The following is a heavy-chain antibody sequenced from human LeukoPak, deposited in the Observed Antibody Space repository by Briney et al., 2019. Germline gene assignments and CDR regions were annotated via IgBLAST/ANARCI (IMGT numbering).Heavy chain of an antibody. J-gene: IGHJ6*02. CDR2: INPSGGST. CDR1: GYTFTSYY. Sequence: ASVKVSCKASGYTFTSYYMHWVRQAPGQGLEWMGIINPSGGSTSYAQKFQGRVTMTRDPSTSTVYMELSSLRSEATAVYYCARDRLLGSSTSKDYYYYYGMDVWGQGTTVTVSS. V-gene: IGHV1-46*01. D-gene: IGHD2-2*01. CDR3: ARDRLLGSSTSKDYYYYYGMDV.